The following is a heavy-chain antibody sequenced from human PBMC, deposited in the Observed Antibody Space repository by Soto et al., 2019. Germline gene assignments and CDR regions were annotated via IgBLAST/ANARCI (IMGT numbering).Heavy chain of an antibody. Sequence: SETLSLTCTVSGDSITSNSYFWAWIRQPPGKGLEWIGSIYYSGSTYHNPSLKSRVTISVDRSNNQFSLKLTSVTAADTAVYYCARHFSVDHFDDWGQGSLVTVSS. CDR1: GDSITSNSYF. V-gene: IGHV4-39*01. CDR3: ARHFSVDHFDD. CDR2: IYYSGST. J-gene: IGHJ4*02. D-gene: IGHD3-9*01.